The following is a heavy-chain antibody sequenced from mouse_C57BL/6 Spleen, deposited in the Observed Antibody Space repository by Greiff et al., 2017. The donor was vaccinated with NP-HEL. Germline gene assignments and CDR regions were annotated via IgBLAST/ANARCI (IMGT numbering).Heavy chain of an antibody. D-gene: IGHD2-4*01. V-gene: IGHV5-12*01. CDR2: ISNGGGST. Sequence: EVQGVESGGGLVQPGGSLKLSCAASGFTFSDYYMYWVRQTPEKRLEWVAYISNGGGSTYYPDTVKGRFTISRDNAKNTLYLQMSRLKSEDTAMYYCARLDYDGYYFDYWGQGTTLTVSS. CDR1: GFTFSDYY. J-gene: IGHJ2*01. CDR3: ARLDYDGYYFDY.